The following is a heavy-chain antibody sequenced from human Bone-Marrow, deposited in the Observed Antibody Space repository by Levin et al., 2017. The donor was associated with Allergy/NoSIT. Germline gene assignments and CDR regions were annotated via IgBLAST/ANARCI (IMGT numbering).Heavy chain of an antibody. CDR3: ARGMIYSGFDLY. V-gene: IGHV1-46*01. D-gene: IGHD5-12*01. CDR1: GYTFTNYY. CDR2: INPSDGST. Sequence: ASVKVSCKASGYTFTNYYIHWVRQAPGQGLEWMGKINPSDGSTSYAQKFQGRVTMTRDTSTSTVFIVLSSLRSEDTAVYFCARGMIYSGFDLYWGQGTQVTVSS. J-gene: IGHJ4*02.